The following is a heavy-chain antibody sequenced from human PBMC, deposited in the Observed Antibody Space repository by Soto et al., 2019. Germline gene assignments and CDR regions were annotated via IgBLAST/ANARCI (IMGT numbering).Heavy chain of an antibody. CDR1: GFTVGNNY. D-gene: IGHD3-10*01. J-gene: IGHJ4*02. CDR2: IYSTGTT. Sequence: EVPLVESGGGLIQPGGSLKLSCAASGFTVGNNYMSWVRQAPGKGLEWVSLIYSTGTTKYADSVKGRFTVSRDNANNTLYLQMNSLRAEDTSVYYCAKDGRGSGSHYNSFGYWGQGTLVTVSS. CDR3: AKDGRGSGSHYNSFGY. V-gene: IGHV3-53*01.